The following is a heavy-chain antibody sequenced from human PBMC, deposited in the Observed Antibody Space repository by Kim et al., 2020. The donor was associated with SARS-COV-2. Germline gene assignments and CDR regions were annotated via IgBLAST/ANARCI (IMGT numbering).Heavy chain of an antibody. D-gene: IGHD1-26*01. CDR2: IYYSGST. J-gene: IGHJ6*02. Sequence: SETLSLTCTVSGGSISSGGYYWSWIRQHPGKGLEWIGYIYYSGSTYYNPSLKSRVTISVDTSKNQFSLKLSSVTAADTAVYYCARTSHYHYYYYYYGMDVWGQGTTVTVSS. CDR1: GGSISSGGYY. V-gene: IGHV4-31*03. CDR3: ARTSHYHYYYYYYGMDV.